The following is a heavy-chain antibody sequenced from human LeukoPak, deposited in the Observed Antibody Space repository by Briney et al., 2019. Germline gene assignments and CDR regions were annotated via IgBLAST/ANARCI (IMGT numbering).Heavy chain of an antibody. J-gene: IGHJ4*02. V-gene: IGHV4-59*01. CDR1: GGSISSYY. CDR3: ARISRSSGFYWQSEGFDY. Sequence: PSETLSLTCTVSGGSISSYYWSWIRQPPEKGLEWIGYIYYSGSTNYNPSLKSRLTISVDTSKNQFSLMLSSVTAADTAVYYCARISRSSGFYWQSEGFDYWGQGTLVTVSS. CDR2: IYYSGST. D-gene: IGHD3-22*01.